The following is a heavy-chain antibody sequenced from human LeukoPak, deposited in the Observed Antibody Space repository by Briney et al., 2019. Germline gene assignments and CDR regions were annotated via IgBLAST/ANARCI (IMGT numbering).Heavy chain of an antibody. CDR1: GFAFSSYA. CDR2: ITGSGDST. Sequence: TGGSLRLSCVASGFAFSSYAMSWVRQAPGKGLEWVSAITGSGDSTYYADSVKGRFSISKDISKNTLYPQMNSLRAEDTAVYYCTKDRLSSGWYNYFDPWGQGTLVTVSS. CDR3: TKDRLSSGWYNYFDP. V-gene: IGHV3-23*01. D-gene: IGHD6-19*01. J-gene: IGHJ5*02.